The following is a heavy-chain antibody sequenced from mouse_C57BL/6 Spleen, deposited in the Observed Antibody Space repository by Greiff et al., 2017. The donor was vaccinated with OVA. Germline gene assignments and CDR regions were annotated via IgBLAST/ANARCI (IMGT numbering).Heavy chain of an antibody. J-gene: IGHJ4*01. V-gene: IGHV1-55*01. CDR3: ARPGDSSGYYAMDY. CDR2: IYPGSGST. Sequence: QVQLQQPGAELVKPGASVKMSCKASGYTFTSYWITWVKQRPGQGLEWIGDIYPGSGSTNYNEKFKSKATLTVDTSSSTAYMQLSSLTSEDSAVYYCARPGDSSGYYAMDYWGQGTSVTVSS. D-gene: IGHD3-2*02. CDR1: GYTFTSYW.